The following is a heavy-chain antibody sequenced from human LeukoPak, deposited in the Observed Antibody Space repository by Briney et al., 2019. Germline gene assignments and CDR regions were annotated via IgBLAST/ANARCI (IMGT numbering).Heavy chain of an antibody. J-gene: IGHJ4*02. CDR2: IYYSGST. CDR1: GGSISSSRDY. D-gene: IGHD5-12*01. V-gene: IGHV4-39*01. CDR3: AIRGYSGYDALKKTHFDY. Sequence: SETLSLTCTVSGGSISSSRDYWAWIRQPPGKGLEWIANIYYSGSTYYSPSLKSRVTISVDTSKNQFFLKLSSVTAADTAVYYCAIRGYSGYDALKKTHFDYWGQGTLVTVSS.